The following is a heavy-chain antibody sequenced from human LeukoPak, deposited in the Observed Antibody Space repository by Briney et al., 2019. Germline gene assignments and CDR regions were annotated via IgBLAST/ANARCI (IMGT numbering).Heavy chain of an antibody. V-gene: IGHV3-23*01. J-gene: IGHJ4*02. CDR1: GFTFSTYA. Sequence: AGGSLRLSCAASGFTFSTYAMTWVRQAPGKGLEWVSLISGTGGSTYYADSVKGRFTISRDNSKNTLYLQMNSLRAEDTAVYYCAKHRRDYDDSSGRGYIDYWGQGTLVTVSS. D-gene: IGHD3-22*01. CDR3: AKHRRDYDDSSGRGYIDY. CDR2: ISGTGGST.